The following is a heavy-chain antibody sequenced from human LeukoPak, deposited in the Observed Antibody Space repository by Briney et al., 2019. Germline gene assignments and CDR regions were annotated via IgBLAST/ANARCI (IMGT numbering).Heavy chain of an antibody. CDR1: GFTFISYG. V-gene: IGHV3-30*02. J-gene: IGHJ4*02. Sequence: GGSLRLSCAASGFTFISYGMHWVRQAPGKGLEWVAFTRYDGSNKYYADSVEGRFTISRDNPKNTVYLHMNSLRAEDTAVYYCAKDKYDSSSYYLEYWGQGTLVTVSS. CDR2: TRYDGSNK. CDR3: AKDKYDSSSYYLEY. D-gene: IGHD3-22*01.